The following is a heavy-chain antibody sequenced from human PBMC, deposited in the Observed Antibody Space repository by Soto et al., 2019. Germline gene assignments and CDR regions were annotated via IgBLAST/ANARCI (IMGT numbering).Heavy chain of an antibody. J-gene: IGHJ4*02. D-gene: IGHD2-15*01. CDR1: GLTFSSNA. Sequence: QVQLVESGGGVVQPGRSLRLSCPASGLTFSSNAMPWVRQAPGKGLEWVAVISYDGSNKDYADSVKGRFTISRDISKNTMYLQMNSLRAEDTAVYYCARGGGLLLDYWGQGTLVTVSS. CDR2: ISYDGSNK. CDR3: ARGGGLLLDY. V-gene: IGHV3-30-3*01.